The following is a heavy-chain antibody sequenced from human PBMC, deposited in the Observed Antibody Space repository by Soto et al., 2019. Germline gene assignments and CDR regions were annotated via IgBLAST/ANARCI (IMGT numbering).Heavy chain of an antibody. CDR1: GYTFYSHS. V-gene: IGHV1-18*01. J-gene: IGHJ6*02. D-gene: IGHD5-18*01. CDR2: ISADNGNT. Sequence: QAQLVQSGAEVKKPGASVKASCKASGYTFYSHSISWVRQAPGQGLEWMGRISADNGNTNYAQKFRGRVTMTTDTSTSTVYMELRNLRSDDTAVYYCARCIQQDYYYGMDVWGQGTTVTVSS. CDR3: ARCIQQDYYYGMDV.